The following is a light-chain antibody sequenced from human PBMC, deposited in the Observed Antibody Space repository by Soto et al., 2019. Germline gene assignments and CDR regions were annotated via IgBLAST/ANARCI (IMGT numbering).Light chain of an antibody. V-gene: IGKV3-15*01. CDR3: QQYNNWPPWT. CDR1: QSVTAN. CDR2: GHS. Sequence: EIVMTQSPATLSVSPGERAPPSSRPSQSVTANLAWYHQKPGQAPRPLIYGHSTRATGIPARFSGSGSGTEFTLTISSLQSEDFAVYYCQQYNNWPPWTFGQGTKVEIK. J-gene: IGKJ1*01.